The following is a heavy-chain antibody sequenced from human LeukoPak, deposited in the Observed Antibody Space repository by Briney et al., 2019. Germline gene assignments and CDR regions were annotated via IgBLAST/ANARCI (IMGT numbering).Heavy chain of an antibody. CDR3: ARAVWFGEFADAFDI. D-gene: IGHD3-10*01. CDR2: INWNGGST. J-gene: IGHJ3*02. CDR1: GFTFDDYG. V-gene: IGHV3-20*04. Sequence: PGGSLRLSCAASGFTFDDYGMSWVRQAPGKGLEWVSGINWNGGSTGYAYSVNGRFTISRDNDKNSLYLQMNSLRAEDTALYYCARAVWFGEFADAFDIWGQGTMVTVSS.